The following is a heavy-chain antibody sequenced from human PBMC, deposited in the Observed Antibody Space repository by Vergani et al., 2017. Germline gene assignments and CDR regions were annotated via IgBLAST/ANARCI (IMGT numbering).Heavy chain of an antibody. CDR3: VREKVNMRRGSDALDI. D-gene: IGHD3-10*01. CDR1: GFTFGYYA. J-gene: IGHJ3*02. CDR2: IRSKAYGQAT. Sequence: EVQLVESGGDLVQPGRSLRLSCTASGFTFGYYAMDWFRPAPGQGLEWVGGIRSKAYGQATIYAESVKGRFNISRDDSKRIAYLQMNNLQTEDTAMYYCVREKVNMRRGSDALDIWGQGRMDTVSS. V-gene: IGHV3-49*03.